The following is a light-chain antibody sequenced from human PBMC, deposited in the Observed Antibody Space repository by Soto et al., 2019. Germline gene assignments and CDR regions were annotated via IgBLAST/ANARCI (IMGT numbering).Light chain of an antibody. CDR1: QSVNTY. CDR3: QQGYSNPWT. CDR2: AAS. Sequence: DIQMTQSPSSLSASVVDRVTITCLASQSVNTYLHWYQQKAGQAPKLLIYAASNLQSGVPSRFSGRGSRTDLTLTVESLQPEDFATYYCQQGYSNPWTFRKGTKVDI. V-gene: IGKV1-39*01. J-gene: IGKJ1*01.